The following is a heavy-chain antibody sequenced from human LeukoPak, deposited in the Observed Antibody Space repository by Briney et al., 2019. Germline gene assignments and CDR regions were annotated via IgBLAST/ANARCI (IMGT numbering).Heavy chain of an antibody. CDR3: ARVLSDYPYYYYGMDV. CDR1: GGSISSGDYY. CDR2: IYYSGST. V-gene: IGHV4-30-4*01. D-gene: IGHD1-26*01. J-gene: IGHJ6*02. Sequence: SETLSLTCTVSGGSISSGDYYWSWIRQPPGKGLEWIGYIYYSGSTYYNPSLQSRVTISVDTSKNQFSLKLSSVTAADTAVYYCARVLSDYPYYYYGMDVWGQGTTVTVSS.